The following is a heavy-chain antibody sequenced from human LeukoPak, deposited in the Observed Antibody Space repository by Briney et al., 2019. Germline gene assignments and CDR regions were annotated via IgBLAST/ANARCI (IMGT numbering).Heavy chain of an antibody. Sequence: PGGSLRLSCAASGFTFGDFVMNWVRQAPGKGLEWVSSITGHADKTYYADSVKGRFTVSRDNSKNTVYLQMDSPRADDTALYFCATRSCSGHNCGYFAHWGHGTLVTVSS. D-gene: IGHD3-22*01. CDR2: ITGHADKT. V-gene: IGHV3-23*01. CDR3: ATRSCSGHNCGYFAH. J-gene: IGHJ4*01. CDR1: GFTFGDFV.